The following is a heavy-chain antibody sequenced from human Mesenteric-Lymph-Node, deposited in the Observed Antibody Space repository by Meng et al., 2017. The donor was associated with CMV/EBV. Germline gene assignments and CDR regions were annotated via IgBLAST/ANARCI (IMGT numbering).Heavy chain of an antibody. CDR1: GFTFSSYG. CDR2: ISSSSSTI. D-gene: IGHD3-22*01. J-gene: IGHJ4*02. CDR3: ARDSSSGYYYFDY. V-gene: IGHV3-48*04. Sequence: GGSLRLSCAASGFTFSSYGMNWVRQAPGKGLEWVSYISSSSSTIYYTDSVKGRFTISRDNAKNSLYLQMNSLRAEDTAVYYCARDSSSGYYYFDYWGQGTLVTVSS.